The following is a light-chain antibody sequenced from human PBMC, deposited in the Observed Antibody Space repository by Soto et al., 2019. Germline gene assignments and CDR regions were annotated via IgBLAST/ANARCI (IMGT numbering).Light chain of an antibody. CDR3: QQYANLPPFT. CDR1: QDISNY. Sequence: DIQMTQSPSSLSASVGDRVTITCQASQDISNYLSWYQQKPGKAPKLLIYDASNLETGVPSRFSGSGSGTDFSFTISSLQPENIAIYYCQQYANLPPFTFGQGTKL. V-gene: IGKV1-33*01. CDR2: DAS. J-gene: IGKJ2*01.